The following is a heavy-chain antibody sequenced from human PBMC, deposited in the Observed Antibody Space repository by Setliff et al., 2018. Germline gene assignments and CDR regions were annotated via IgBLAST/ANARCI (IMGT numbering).Heavy chain of an antibody. V-gene: IGHV3-21*01. D-gene: IGHD3-22*01. Sequence: PGESLKISCAASGFTFESHTMNWVRQAPGKGLEWVSSISGSSAYKYYADSLKGRFTISRDNAKSSLYLQVDSLRAEDTAVYYCARNYYDSGDHLPFYYYYMDAWGKGTTVTVS. CDR3: ARNYYDSGDHLPFYYYYMDA. CDR1: GFTFESHT. J-gene: IGHJ6*03. CDR2: ISGSSAYK.